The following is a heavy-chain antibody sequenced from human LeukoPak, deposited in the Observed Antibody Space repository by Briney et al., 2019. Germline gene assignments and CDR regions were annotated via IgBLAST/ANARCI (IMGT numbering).Heavy chain of an antibody. D-gene: IGHD3-3*01. CDR1: GFTFSSYA. Sequence: GGSLRLSCAASGFTFSSYAMSWVRQAPGKGLEWVSAISGSGGSTYYADSVKGRFTISRDNSKNTLYLQMNSLRAEDTAVYYCAKGTTSFGVVIILPTYFDYWGQGTLVTVSS. CDR2: ISGSGGST. V-gene: IGHV3-23*01. CDR3: AKGTTSFGVVIILPTYFDY. J-gene: IGHJ4*02.